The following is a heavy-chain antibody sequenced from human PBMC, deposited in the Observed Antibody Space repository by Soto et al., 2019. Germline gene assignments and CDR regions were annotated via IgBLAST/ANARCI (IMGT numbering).Heavy chain of an antibody. J-gene: IGHJ5*02. CDR1: GGSISSGDYY. CDR2: IYSSGTT. Sequence: PSETLSLTCTVSGGSISSGDYYWSWIRQHPGKGLEWIGTIYSSGTTYYNPSLKSRVTISVDTSKSQFSLKLSSVTAADTAVYYCARRDRSGFSYWLDTWGQGTLVTVS. CDR3: ARRDRSGFSYWLDT. D-gene: IGHD3-22*01. V-gene: IGHV4-31*03.